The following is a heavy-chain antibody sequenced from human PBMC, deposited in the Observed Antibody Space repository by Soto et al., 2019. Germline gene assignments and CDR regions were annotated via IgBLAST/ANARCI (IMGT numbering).Heavy chain of an antibody. V-gene: IGHV4-34*01. D-gene: IGHD6-13*01. J-gene: IGHJ4*02. CDR2: INHSGST. CDR1: YGCITGYY. CDR3: ATSYGNAWYTY. Sequence: GVGYGCITGYYWSRIRQPPGKGLEWIGEINHSGSTNYNPSLKSRVTISVDTSKNQFTLQLTSVTVADTAVYYCATSYGNAWYTYWGQGTQVSVSS.